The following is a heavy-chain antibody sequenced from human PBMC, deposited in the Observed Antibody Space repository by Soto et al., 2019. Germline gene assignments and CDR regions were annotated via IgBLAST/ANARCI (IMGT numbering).Heavy chain of an antibody. V-gene: IGHV1-69*05. D-gene: IGHD6-6*01. CDR3: ARDRRLLSTSRYHFDP. CDR1: GGSFSSDA. J-gene: IGHJ5*02. Sequence: SVKVSCKASGGSFSSDAITWVRQAPGQGLEWIGEIIPMFDTTNYAPEFQGRVTMTSDTSITTVYMELSSLRSDDTAVYYCARDRRLLSTSRYHFDPWGQGTLVTVSS. CDR2: IIPMFDTT.